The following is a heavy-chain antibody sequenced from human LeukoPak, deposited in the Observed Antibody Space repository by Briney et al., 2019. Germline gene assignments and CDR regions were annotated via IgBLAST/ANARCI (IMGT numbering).Heavy chain of an antibody. CDR3: ARYVVFGSGKYYFDY. Sequence: SETLSLTCTVSGGSISSSNYHWSWIRQPPGKELEWIASINYGGTTYYNPSLKSRVTISVDTSKNQFSLRLSSVTAADTAVYFCARYVVFGSGKYYFDYWGQGSLVTVSS. CDR2: INYGGTT. CDR1: GGSISSSNYH. D-gene: IGHD3-10*01. V-gene: IGHV4-39*01. J-gene: IGHJ4*02.